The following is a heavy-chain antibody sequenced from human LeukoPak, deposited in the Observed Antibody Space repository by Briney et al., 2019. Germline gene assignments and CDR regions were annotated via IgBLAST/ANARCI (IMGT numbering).Heavy chain of an antibody. Sequence: PGGSLRLSCATSGFTFSTYNMNWVRQAPGKGLEWVSSISSSSTYIYYADSVKGRFTISRDNAKNSLYLQMNSLRAEDTAVYYCATPRGDYYYGMDVWGLGTTVTVSS. D-gene: IGHD4-23*01. V-gene: IGHV3-21*01. CDR3: ATPRGDYYYGMDV. J-gene: IGHJ6*02. CDR2: ISSSSTYI. CDR1: GFTFSTYN.